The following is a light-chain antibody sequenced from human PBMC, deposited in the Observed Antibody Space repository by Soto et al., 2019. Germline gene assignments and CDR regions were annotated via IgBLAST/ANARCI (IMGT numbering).Light chain of an antibody. CDR3: QQANSFPLT. V-gene: IGKV1D-12*01. CDR2: TTS. J-gene: IGKJ4*01. Sequence: DIQVTQSRSSVSASVGDRVTITCRASQDINNWLAWYQQKPGKAPKLLIYTTSNLQSGVPSRFSGSGSGTDFTLTISSLQPEDFATYYCQQANSFPLTFGGGTKVEIK. CDR1: QDINNW.